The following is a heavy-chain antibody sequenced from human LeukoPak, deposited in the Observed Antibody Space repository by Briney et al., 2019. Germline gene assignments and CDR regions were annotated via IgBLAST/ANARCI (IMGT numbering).Heavy chain of an antibody. D-gene: IGHD6-25*01. J-gene: IGHJ4*02. CDR3: ARRNIVAASDY. CDR2: ISPGGST. CDR1: GYSISSGYY. V-gene: IGHV4-38-2*02. Sequence: SETLSLTCTVSGYSISSGYYWGWIRQPPGKGLEWMGSISPGGSTYYNPSLKSRVTLSVDTSKNQFSLKLSSVTAADTAVYYCARRNIVAASDYWGQGTLLTVSS.